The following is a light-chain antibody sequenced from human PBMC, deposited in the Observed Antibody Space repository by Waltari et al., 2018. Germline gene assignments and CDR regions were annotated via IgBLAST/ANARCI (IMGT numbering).Light chain of an antibody. Sequence: EIVLTQSPGTLSLSPGERATLSCRASQSIGRYLIWYQQKPGQAPRLLIYGASTRAAGIPDRCSGRGSGTDFSLTISRLEPEDFAVYYCQNHERLPAVFGRGTKVEIK. CDR2: GAS. CDR3: QNHERLPAV. V-gene: IGKV3-20*01. CDR1: QSIGRY. J-gene: IGKJ1*01.